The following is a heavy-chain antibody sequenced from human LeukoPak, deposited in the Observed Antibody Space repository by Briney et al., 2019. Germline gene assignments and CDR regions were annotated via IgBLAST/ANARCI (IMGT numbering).Heavy chain of an antibody. J-gene: IGHJ3*02. D-gene: IGHD6-13*01. V-gene: IGHV4-59*12. CDR2: IYYSGST. CDR1: GASISSYY. CDR3: ARHARWRAAAHAFDI. Sequence: SETLSLTCTVSGASISSYYWSWIRQPPGKGLGWIGYIYYSGSTNYNPSPKSRVTISVDTSKNQFSLELSSVAAADTAVYYCARHARWRAAAHAFDIWGQGTMVTVSS.